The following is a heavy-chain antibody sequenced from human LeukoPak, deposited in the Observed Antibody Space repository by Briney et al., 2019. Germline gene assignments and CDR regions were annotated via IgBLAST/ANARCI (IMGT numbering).Heavy chain of an antibody. CDR1: GFTFSSYG. J-gene: IGHJ2*01. CDR2: IWYDGSNK. V-gene: IGHV3-33*01. Sequence: QPGRSLRLSCAASGFTFSSYGMHWVRQAPGKGLEWVAVIWYDGSNKYYADSVKGRFTISRDNSKNTLYLQMNSLRAEDTALYYCARELISTTWRGNRSYFDLWGRGTLVTVSS. D-gene: IGHD1-1*01. CDR3: ARELISTTWRGNRSYFDL.